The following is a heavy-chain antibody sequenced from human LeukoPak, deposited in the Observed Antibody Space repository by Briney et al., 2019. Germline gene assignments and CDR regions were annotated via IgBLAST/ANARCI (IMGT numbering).Heavy chain of an antibody. Sequence: GASVKVSCKASGGTFSSYAISWVRQAPGQGLEWMGGIIPIFGTANYAQKFQGRVTITTDESTSTAYMELSSLRSEDTAVYYFARDFTGAGNRFDYWGQGTLVTVSS. V-gene: IGHV1-69*05. J-gene: IGHJ4*02. D-gene: IGHD6-19*01. CDR2: IIPIFGTA. CDR3: ARDFTGAGNRFDY. CDR1: GGTFSSYA.